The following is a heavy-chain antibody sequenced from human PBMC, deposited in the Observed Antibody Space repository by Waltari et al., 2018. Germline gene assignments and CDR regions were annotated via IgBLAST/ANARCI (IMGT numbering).Heavy chain of an antibody. J-gene: IGHJ4*02. V-gene: IGHV1-8*03. CDR3: AVASTHYDILTGYSKGSWY. Sequence: QVQLVQSGAEVKKPGASVKVSCKASGYTFTSYDINWVRQATGQGLEWMGWMNPSSGNTGYAQTFQGSVTITRNTSISTAYVVLGSLRSEDTAAYYCAVASTHYDILTGYSKGSWYWGQGTLVTVSS. D-gene: IGHD3-9*01. CDR1: GYTFTSYD. CDR2: MNPSSGNT.